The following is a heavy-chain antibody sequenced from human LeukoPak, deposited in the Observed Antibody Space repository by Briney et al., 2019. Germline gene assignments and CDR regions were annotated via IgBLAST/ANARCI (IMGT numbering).Heavy chain of an antibody. CDR1: GGSISSSDW. Sequence: SETPSLTCTVSGGSISSSDWWSWVRQPPGKGLEWIGEMHQSGIINYNPSLKSRVTMSLDKAKKQFSLKLSSVTAADTSVYFCASADYYRIDFWGQGTLVTVSS. CDR2: MHQSGII. CDR3: ASADYYRIDF. V-gene: IGHV4-4*02. J-gene: IGHJ4*02. D-gene: IGHD3-10*01.